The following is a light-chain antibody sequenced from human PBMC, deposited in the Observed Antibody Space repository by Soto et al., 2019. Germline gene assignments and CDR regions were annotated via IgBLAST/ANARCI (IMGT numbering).Light chain of an antibody. CDR3: QQYNSYSLP. Sequence: DIQMTQSPSTLSASVGDRVTITCRASQSISSWLAWYPQKPGKAPKLLIYDASSLESGVPSRFSGSGSGTEFTLTISSLQPDDFATYYCQQYNSYSLPFGGGTKVDIK. CDR1: QSISSW. V-gene: IGKV1-5*01. J-gene: IGKJ4*01. CDR2: DAS.